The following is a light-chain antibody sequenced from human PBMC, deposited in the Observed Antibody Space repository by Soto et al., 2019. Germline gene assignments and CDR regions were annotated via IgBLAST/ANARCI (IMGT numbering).Light chain of an antibody. Sequence: DIQMTQSPSSLYASVGDRVSITCRASQSIDNCLNWFQQKPGKAPNLLIYAASSLQSGVPSRFSGSGSGTDFTLTISSLQPGDFATYYCQQTYSTPWTFGQGTKVDIK. CDR3: QQTYSTPWT. V-gene: IGKV1-39*01. CDR1: QSIDNC. J-gene: IGKJ1*01. CDR2: AAS.